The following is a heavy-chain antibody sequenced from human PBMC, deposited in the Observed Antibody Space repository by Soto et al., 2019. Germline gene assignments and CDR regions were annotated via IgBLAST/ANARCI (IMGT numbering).Heavy chain of an antibody. D-gene: IGHD3-16*01. V-gene: IGHV4-61*03. J-gene: IGHJ4*02. CDR2: IYYSGTT. CDR3: ATGYSYYPN. Sequence: SETLSLTCTVSGGSVSSNSYFWSWIRQPPGKGLEWIGYIYYSGTTNYNSSLKSRVTILLDTSRNHFSLKLSSVTAADTAVYYCATGYSYYPNWGQGALVTVP. CDR1: GGSVSSNSYF.